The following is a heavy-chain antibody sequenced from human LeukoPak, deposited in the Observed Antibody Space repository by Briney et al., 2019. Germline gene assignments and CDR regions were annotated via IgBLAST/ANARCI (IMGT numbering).Heavy chain of an antibody. J-gene: IGHJ5*02. V-gene: IGHV4-34*01. CDR1: GGSFSGYS. Sequence: SETLSLTCAVYGGSFSGYSWSWIRQPPGKGLEWIGEINHSGGTKYNPSLKSRVTISVDTSKNQFSLKLSSVTAADTAVYYCASSTIFGVVANWFDPWGQGTLVTVSS. CDR3: ASSTIFGVVANWFDP. CDR2: INHSGGT. D-gene: IGHD3-3*01.